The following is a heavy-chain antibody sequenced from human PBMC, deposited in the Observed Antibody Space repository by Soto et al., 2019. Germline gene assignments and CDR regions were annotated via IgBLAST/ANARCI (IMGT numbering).Heavy chain of an antibody. Sequence: GASVKVSCKASGYTFTSYGISWVRQAPGQGLEWMGWISAYNGNTNYAQKLQGRVTMTTDTSTSTAYMELRSLRSDDTAVYYCARDMGYRSSTNWFDPWGQGTLVTVSS. V-gene: IGHV1-18*04. CDR2: ISAYNGNT. D-gene: IGHD6-13*01. CDR1: GYTFTSYG. J-gene: IGHJ5*02. CDR3: ARDMGYRSSTNWFDP.